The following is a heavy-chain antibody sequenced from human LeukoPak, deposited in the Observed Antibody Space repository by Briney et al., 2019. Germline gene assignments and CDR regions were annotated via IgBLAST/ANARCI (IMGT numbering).Heavy chain of an antibody. J-gene: IGHJ6*04. D-gene: IGHD5-12*01. Sequence: ASVKVPCKVSGYTLTELSMHWVRQAPGKGLEWMGGFDPEDGETIYAQKFQGRVTMTEDTSTDTAYMELSSLRSEDTAVYYCATDQGVATTTTNYYYYGMDVWGKGTTVTVSS. CDR2: FDPEDGET. CDR1: GYTLTELS. CDR3: ATDQGVATTTTNYYYYGMDV. V-gene: IGHV1-24*01.